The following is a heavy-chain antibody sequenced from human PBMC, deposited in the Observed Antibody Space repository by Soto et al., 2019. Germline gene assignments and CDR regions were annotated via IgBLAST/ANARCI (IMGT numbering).Heavy chain of an antibody. CDR3: ARAELAPRYCSGGSCSADAFDI. CDR1: GGTFSSYT. CDR2: IIPILGIA. Sequence: QVQLVQSGAEVKKPGSSVKVSCKASGGTFSSYTISWVRQAPGQGLEWMGRIIPILGIANYAQKFQGRVTITADTAPSTAYMELSSLRSEDTAVYYCARAELAPRYCSGGSCSADAFDIWGQGTMVTVSS. J-gene: IGHJ3*02. D-gene: IGHD2-15*01. V-gene: IGHV1-69*02.